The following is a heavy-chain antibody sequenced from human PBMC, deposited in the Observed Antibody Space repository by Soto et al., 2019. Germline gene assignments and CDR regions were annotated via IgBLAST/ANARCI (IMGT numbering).Heavy chain of an antibody. V-gene: IGHV3-23*01. CDR3: AKGSSASRPYYFDH. J-gene: IGHJ4*02. CDR1: GFTFSSYW. Sequence: GGSLRLSCAASGFTFSSYWMSWVRQAPGKGLEWVSGITDSGGNTYHADSVKGRLTISRDNSKTTLYLQMSSLRADDTAVYYCAKGSSASRPYYFDHWGQGMLVTVSS. D-gene: IGHD6-19*01. CDR2: ITDSGGNT.